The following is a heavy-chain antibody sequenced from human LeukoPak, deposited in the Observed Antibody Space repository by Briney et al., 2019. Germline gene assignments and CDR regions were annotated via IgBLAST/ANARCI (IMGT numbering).Heavy chain of an antibody. V-gene: IGHV3-74*01. CDR3: ATRSGGYLFPY. CDR2: INSDGSST. J-gene: IGHJ4*02. Sequence: GGSLRLSCAASGFTFSSYWMHRVRQAPGKGLVWVSRINSDGSSTSYADSVKGRFTISRDNAKNTLYLQMNSLRAEDTAVYYCATRSGGYLFPYWGQGTLVTVSS. CDR1: GFTFSSYW. D-gene: IGHD3-10*01.